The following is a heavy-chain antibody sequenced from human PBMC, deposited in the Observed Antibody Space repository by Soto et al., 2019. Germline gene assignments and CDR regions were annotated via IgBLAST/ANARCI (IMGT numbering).Heavy chain of an antibody. J-gene: IGHJ6*02. CDR1: GGSVSSGSYY. D-gene: IGHD3-3*01. Sequence: PSETLSLTCTVSGGSVSSGSYYWSWIRQPPGKGLEWIGYIYNTGSTNYNPSLKSRVTISVDTSKNQFSLRLSSVTAADTAVYYCARDYGVASLGFYYGMDFWGQGTTVTVSS. V-gene: IGHV4-61*01. CDR2: IYNTGST. CDR3: ARDYGVASLGFYYGMDF.